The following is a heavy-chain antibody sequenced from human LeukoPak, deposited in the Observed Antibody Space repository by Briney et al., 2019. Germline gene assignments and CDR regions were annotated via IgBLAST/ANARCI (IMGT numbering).Heavy chain of an antibody. D-gene: IGHD1-26*01. CDR3: ARGSIVGALWYYFDY. CDR1: GGTFSSYA. J-gene: IGHJ4*02. CDR2: IIPIFGTA. V-gene: IGHV1-69*13. Sequence: SVKVSCKASGGTFSSYAISWVRQAPGQGLEWMGGIIPIFGTANYAQKFQGRVTITADESTSTAYMELSSLRSEDTAVYYCARGSIVGALWYYFDYWGQGTLVTVSS.